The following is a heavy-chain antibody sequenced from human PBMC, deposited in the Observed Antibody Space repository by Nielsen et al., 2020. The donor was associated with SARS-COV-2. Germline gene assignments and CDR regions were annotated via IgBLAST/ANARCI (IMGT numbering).Heavy chain of an antibody. V-gene: IGHV1-69*13. CDR3: ARGRMTTGPFDI. CDR2: IIPIFGTA. J-gene: IGHJ3*02. CDR1: GGTFSSYA. D-gene: IGHD4-17*01. Sequence: SVKVSCKASGGTFSSYAISWVRQAPGQGLEWMGGIIPIFGTANYAQKFQGRVTITADESTSTAYMELNSLRAGDTAVYYCARGRMTTGPFDIWGQGTMVTVSS.